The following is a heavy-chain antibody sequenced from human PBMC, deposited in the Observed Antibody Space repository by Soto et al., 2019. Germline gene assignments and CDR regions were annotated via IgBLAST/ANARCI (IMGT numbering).Heavy chain of an antibody. J-gene: IGHJ6*03. CDR1: GYTLTELS. Sequence: QVQLVQSGAEVKKPGASVKVSCKVSGYTLTELSMHWVRQAPGKGLEWMGGFDPEDGETIYAQKFQGRVTMTEDTSTDTAYMELSSLRSEDTAVYYCATTPARYCSSTSCQKEVYYYYYMDVWGKGTTVTVSS. CDR3: ATTPARYCSSTSCQKEVYYYYYMDV. V-gene: IGHV1-24*01. D-gene: IGHD2-2*01. CDR2: FDPEDGET.